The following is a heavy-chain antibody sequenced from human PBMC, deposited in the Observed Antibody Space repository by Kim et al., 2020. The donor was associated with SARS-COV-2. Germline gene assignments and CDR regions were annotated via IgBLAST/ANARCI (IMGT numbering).Heavy chain of an antibody. Sequence: ESVKGRFTLSRDNSKNTLNLKMNSLRAEDTAVYYCAKHLQYASSSYDAFDIRGQGTLVTVSS. V-gene: IGHV3-23*03. J-gene: IGHJ3*02. CDR3: AKHLQYASSSYDAFDI. D-gene: IGHD2-8*01.